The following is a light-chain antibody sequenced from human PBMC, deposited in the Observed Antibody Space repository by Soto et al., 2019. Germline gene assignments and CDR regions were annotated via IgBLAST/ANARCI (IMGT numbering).Light chain of an antibody. V-gene: IGLV4-60*02. CDR2: LEGSGSY. CDR1: SGHSSYI. CDR3: ETWDSNTHTV. J-gene: IGLJ3*02. Sequence: QPVLTQSSSASASLGSSVKLTCTLSSGHSSYIIAWHQQQPGKAPRYLMKLEGSGSYNKGSGVPDRFSGSSAGADRYLTISNLQFEDEADYYCETWDSNTHTVFGGGTTLTVL.